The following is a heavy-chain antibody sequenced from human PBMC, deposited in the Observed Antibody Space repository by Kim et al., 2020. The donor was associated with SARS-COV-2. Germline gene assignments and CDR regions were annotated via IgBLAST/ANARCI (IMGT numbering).Heavy chain of an antibody. CDR2: ISSSGSTI. Sequence: GGSLRLSCAASGFTFSDYYMSWIRQAPGKGLEWVSYISSSGSTIYYADSVKGRFTISRDNAKNSLYLQMNSLRAEDTAVYYCARSWIVGNFYYYGMDVWGQGTTVTVSS. CDR1: GFTFSDYY. V-gene: IGHV3-11*01. CDR3: ARSWIVGNFYYYGMDV. D-gene: IGHD3-22*01. J-gene: IGHJ6*02.